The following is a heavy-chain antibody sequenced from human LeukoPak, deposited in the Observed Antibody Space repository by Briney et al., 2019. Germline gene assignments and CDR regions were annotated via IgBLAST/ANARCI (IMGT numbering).Heavy chain of an antibody. CDR1: GFTFSSYG. CDR3: ARGDRIVVVTATHPIDY. V-gene: IGHV3-33*01. J-gene: IGHJ4*02. CDR2: IWYDGSNK. Sequence: GRSLRLSCAASGFTFSSYGMHWVRQAPGKGLEWVAVIWYDGSNKYYADSVKGRFTISRDNSKNTLYLQMNSLRAEDTAVYYCARGDRIVVVTATHPIDYWGQGTLVTVSS. D-gene: IGHD2-21*02.